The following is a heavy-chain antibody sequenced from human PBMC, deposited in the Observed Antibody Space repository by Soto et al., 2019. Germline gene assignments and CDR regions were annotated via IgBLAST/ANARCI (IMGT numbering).Heavy chain of an antibody. Sequence: GSLRLSCAASVFTFSSYGMHWVRQAPGKGLEWVAVIWYDGSNKYYADSVKGRFTISRDNSKNTLYLQMNSLRAEDTAVYYCARDIAAAGTHYYYYGMDVWGQGTTVTVSS. CDR3: ARDIAAAGTHYYYYGMDV. D-gene: IGHD6-13*01. CDR1: VFTFSSYG. V-gene: IGHV3-33*01. J-gene: IGHJ6*02. CDR2: IWYDGSNK.